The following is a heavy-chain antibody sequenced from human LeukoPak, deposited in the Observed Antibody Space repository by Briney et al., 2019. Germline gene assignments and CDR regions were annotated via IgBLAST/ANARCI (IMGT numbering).Heavy chain of an antibody. CDR1: GGTFSSYA. CDR2: ISPSGDST. D-gene: IGHD6-19*01. J-gene: IGHJ4*02. CDR3: ASEIAMTGYFDY. V-gene: IGHV1-46*01. Sequence: ASVKVSCKASGGTFSSYAISWVRQAPGQGLEWMGVISPSGDSTTYAQKFQGRVTMTRDTSTNIVYMELSSLRSEDTAVYCCASEIAMTGYFDYWGQGTLVTVST.